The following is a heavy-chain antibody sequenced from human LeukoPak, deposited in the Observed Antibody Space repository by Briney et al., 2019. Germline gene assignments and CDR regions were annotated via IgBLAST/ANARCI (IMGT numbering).Heavy chain of an antibody. V-gene: IGHV3-30*18. CDR1: GFTFSSYG. D-gene: IGHD3-9*01. CDR3: AKEGRYYDILTGHFDY. CDR2: ISYDGSNK. Sequence: GGSLRLSCAASGFTFSSYGMHWVRQAPGKGPEWVAVISYDGSNKYYADSVKGRFTISRDNSKNTLYLQMDSLRAEDTAVYYCAKEGRYYDILTGHFDYWGQGTLVTVSS. J-gene: IGHJ4*02.